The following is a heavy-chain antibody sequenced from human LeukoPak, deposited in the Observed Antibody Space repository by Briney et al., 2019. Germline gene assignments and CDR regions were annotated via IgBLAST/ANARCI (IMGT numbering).Heavy chain of an antibody. CDR1: GYTFTGYS. CDR2: ISAYNGNT. V-gene: IGHV1-18*01. J-gene: IGHJ6*03. CDR3: AIVVVAAFDMDV. Sequence: ASVRVSCMHSGYTFTGYSISWVRQAPGQGLERMGWISAYNGNTNYAQKLQGRVTMTTDTSTSTAYMELRSLRSDDTAVYYCAIVVVAAFDMDVWGKGTTVTVSS. D-gene: IGHD2-15*01.